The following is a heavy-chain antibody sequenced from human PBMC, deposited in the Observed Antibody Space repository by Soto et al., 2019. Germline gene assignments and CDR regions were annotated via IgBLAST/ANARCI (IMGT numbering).Heavy chain of an antibody. CDR1: GYSISSGYY. V-gene: IGHV4-38-2*01. CDR2: IYHSGST. Sequence: SETLSLTCAVSGYSISSGYYWGWIRQPPGKGLEWIGSIYHSGSTYYNPSLKSRVTISVDTSKNQFSLKLSSVTAADTAVYYCARQGGGSYYCFDYWAQGTLVTVSS. J-gene: IGHJ4*02. D-gene: IGHD1-26*01. CDR3: ARQGGGSYYCFDY.